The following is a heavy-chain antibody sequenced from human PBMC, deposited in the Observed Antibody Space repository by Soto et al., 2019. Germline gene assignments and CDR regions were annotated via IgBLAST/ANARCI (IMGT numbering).Heavy chain of an antibody. CDR1: GASFSGYY. CDR2: IHPSGST. J-gene: IGHJ4*02. D-gene: IGHD5-12*01. Sequence: PSETLSLTCAVYGASFSGYYCGWIRQAPGKGLEWIGEIHPSGSTYYNPSLTSRVTMSLDTSKNQFSLRLSSVTAADTAVYYCARSHIVPRLFMYPFESWGQGTQVTVSS. CDR3: ARSHIVPRLFMYPFES. V-gene: IGHV4-34*01.